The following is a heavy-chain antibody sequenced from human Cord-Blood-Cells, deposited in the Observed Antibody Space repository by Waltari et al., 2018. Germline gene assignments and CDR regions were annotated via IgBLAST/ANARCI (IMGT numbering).Heavy chain of an antibody. J-gene: IGHJ4*02. D-gene: IGHD3-10*01. Sequence: QVQLVDSGGGVVQPGRSLRLSCVASGFTFSSYGMHWVRQAQGKGLEWVAVIWYDGSNKYYADSVKGRFTISRDNSKNTLYLQMNSLRAEDTPVYYCARDWVGSFDYWGQGTLVTVSS. V-gene: IGHV3-33*01. CDR1: GFTFSSYG. CDR2: IWYDGSNK. CDR3: ARDWVGSFDY.